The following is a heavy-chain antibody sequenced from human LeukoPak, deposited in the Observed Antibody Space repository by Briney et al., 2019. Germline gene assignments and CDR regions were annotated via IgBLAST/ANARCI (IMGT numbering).Heavy chain of an antibody. CDR2: IYYSVST. CDR1: GGSISSYY. V-gene: IGHV4-59*01. J-gene: IGHJ3*02. Sequence: SETPSLTCTVSGGSISSYYWSWIRQPPGQGLEWIGYIYYSVSTNYNPPLKRRVTISVDTSKNQFYLKLSSVTAADAAVHCCAGVRGGNYYDSSGAQLAFDIWGQGTMVTVSS. CDR3: AGVRGGNYYDSSGAQLAFDI. D-gene: IGHD3-22*01.